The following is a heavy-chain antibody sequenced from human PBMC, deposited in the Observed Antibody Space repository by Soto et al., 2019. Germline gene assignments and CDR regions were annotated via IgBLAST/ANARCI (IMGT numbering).Heavy chain of an antibody. J-gene: IGHJ4*02. CDR2: VSHSGTT. V-gene: IGHV4-34*01. CDR1: GASISSGW. D-gene: IGHD6-6*01. CDR3: ARSNPSRPDY. Sequence: PSETLSLTCAVSGASISSGWLTWIRQPPGEGLEWIGEVSHSGTTNYNPSLKGRVTISVDTSKNQFSLKVNSVTAADTAVYYCARSNPSRPDYWGQGTLVTAPQ.